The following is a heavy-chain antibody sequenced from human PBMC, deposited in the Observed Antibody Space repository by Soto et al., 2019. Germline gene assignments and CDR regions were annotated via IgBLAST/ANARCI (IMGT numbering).Heavy chain of an antibody. CDR2: INPNSGGT. Sequence: ASVKVSCKASGYTFTGYYMHWVRQAPGQGLEGMGWINPNSGGTNYAQKFQGRVTMTRDTSISTAYMELSRLRSDDTAVYYCAIDRGPLPAAIHGMDVWGQGTTVTVSS. D-gene: IGHD2-2*02. CDR1: GYTFTGYY. J-gene: IGHJ6*02. CDR3: AIDRGPLPAAIHGMDV. V-gene: IGHV1-2*02.